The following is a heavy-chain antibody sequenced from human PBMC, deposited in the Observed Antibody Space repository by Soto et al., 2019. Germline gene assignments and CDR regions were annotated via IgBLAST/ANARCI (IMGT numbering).Heavy chain of an antibody. J-gene: IGHJ6*02. Sequence: GGSLRLSCAASGFTFSSYDMHWVRQATGKGLEWVSAIGTAGDTYYPGSVKGRFTISRENAKNSLYLQMNSLRAGDTAVYYCARALRFLEWLGDAQDYGMDVWGQGTTVTVSS. D-gene: IGHD3-3*01. CDR3: ARALRFLEWLGDAQDYGMDV. CDR1: GFTFSSYD. CDR2: IGTAGDT. V-gene: IGHV3-13*01.